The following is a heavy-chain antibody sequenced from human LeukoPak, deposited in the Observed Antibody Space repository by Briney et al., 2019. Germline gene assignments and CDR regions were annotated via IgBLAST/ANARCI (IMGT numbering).Heavy chain of an antibody. CDR1: GGSISNYY. J-gene: IGHJ5*02. V-gene: IGHV4-4*07. CDR3: ARYSSSGNWFDP. CDR2: IYAGGTA. Sequence: SETLSLTCTVSGGSISNYYWSWIRQPAGKGLEWIGRIYAGGTASYNPSLKSRVTMSADMSKNQLSLKLTSVTAADTAVYYCARYSSSGNWFDPWGQGTLVTVSS. D-gene: IGHD6-6*01.